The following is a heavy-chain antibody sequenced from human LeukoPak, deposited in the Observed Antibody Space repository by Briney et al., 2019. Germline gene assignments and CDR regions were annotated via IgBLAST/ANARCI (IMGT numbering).Heavy chain of an antibody. CDR2: INPSDGAT. CDR3: WREKRGGLSGNVGGLFASYYTYYYMDV. Sequence: PLASVKVSCKASGYTFTMYYIHWVRQAPGQGLEWMGMINPSDGATTYAQRFQGRVTMTRDMSTTTVYMDLRSLSFEDTAVYFCWREKRGGLSGNVGGLFASYYTYYYMDVWGRGTTVTVSS. J-gene: IGHJ6*03. CDR1: GYTFTMYY. V-gene: IGHV1-46*01. D-gene: IGHD1-26*01.